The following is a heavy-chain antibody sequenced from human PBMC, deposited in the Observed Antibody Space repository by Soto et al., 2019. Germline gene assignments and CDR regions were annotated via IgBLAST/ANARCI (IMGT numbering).Heavy chain of an antibody. Sequence: QVQLVESGGGGVQPGRSLRLSCEASGFTFNTSGMHWVRQAPDKRLEWVAVISYDGNTQYYGDSVKGRFTISRDNAKSTLYLEMYSLKTEDTSVYYCATKARVKDSAYYGMDVWGQGNTVTVSS. CDR2: ISYDGNTQ. J-gene: IGHJ6*02. CDR1: GFTFNTSG. D-gene: IGHD2-15*01. V-gene: IGHV3-30*03. CDR3: ATKARVKDSAYYGMDV.